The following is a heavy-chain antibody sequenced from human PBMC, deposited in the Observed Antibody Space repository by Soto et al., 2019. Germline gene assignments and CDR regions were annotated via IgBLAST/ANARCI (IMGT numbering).Heavy chain of an antibody. V-gene: IGHV3-23*01. Sequence: GGSLRLSCAASGFTFSSYAMSWVRQAPGKGLEWVSAISGSGGRKYYADSVKGRFTISRDNSKNTLYLQMNSLRAEDTAVYYCAKDPGIYCSGGSCRPDYWGQGTLVTVSS. D-gene: IGHD2-15*01. CDR2: ISGSGGRK. CDR1: GFTFSSYA. CDR3: AKDPGIYCSGGSCRPDY. J-gene: IGHJ4*02.